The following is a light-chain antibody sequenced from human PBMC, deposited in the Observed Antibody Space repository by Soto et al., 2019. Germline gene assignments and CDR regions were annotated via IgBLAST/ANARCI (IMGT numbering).Light chain of an antibody. V-gene: IGKV3-15*01. CDR3: QQYNRWPFT. CDR2: GAS. CDR1: QSVSSSY. J-gene: IGKJ3*01. Sequence: EIVMTQSPATLSVSPGERATLSCRASQSVSSSYLAWYQQKPGQAPRLLIYGASTRATGIPDRFSGSGSGTEFTLTISSLQSGDFAVYYCQQYNRWPFTFGPGTKVDIK.